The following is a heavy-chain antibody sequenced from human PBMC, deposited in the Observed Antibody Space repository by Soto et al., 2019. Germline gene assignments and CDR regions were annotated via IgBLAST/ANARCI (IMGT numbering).Heavy chain of an antibody. J-gene: IGHJ4*02. Sequence: PGGSLRLSCAASGFSFSRYTVSWLRQAPGKGLEWIPSISSTSFYIYYSDSVKGRFTVSRDNSKNLLFLQMVSLRAEDTAVYFCARGSGSQHTIFDWWGQGSQVTVSS. CDR2: ISSTSFYI. CDR3: ARGSGSQHTIFDW. CDR1: GFSFSRYT. V-gene: IGHV3-21*06. D-gene: IGHD1-26*01.